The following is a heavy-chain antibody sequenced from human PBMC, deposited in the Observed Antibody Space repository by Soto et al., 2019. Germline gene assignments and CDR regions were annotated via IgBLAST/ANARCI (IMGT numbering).Heavy chain of an antibody. Sequence: QVQLVQSGAEVKKPGASVKVSCKASGYTFTSYGISWVRQAPGQGLEWTGWISAYNGNTNYAQKFRRSATMATNTLTSTAYMELRSLSSDDTGLYYCAREGGARLRHFAWYPYYYYCMDVWGQGPTVTVSS. CDR1: GYTFTSYG. J-gene: IGHJ6*02. D-gene: IGHD3-9*01. CDR2: ISAYNGNT. CDR3: AREGGARLRHFAWYPYYYYCMDV. V-gene: IGHV1-18*04.